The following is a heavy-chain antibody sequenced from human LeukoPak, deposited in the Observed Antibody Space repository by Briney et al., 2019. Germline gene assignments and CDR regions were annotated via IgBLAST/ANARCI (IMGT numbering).Heavy chain of an antibody. CDR2: IYYSGST. V-gene: IGHV4-59*01. CDR3: ARGSGIAAEENWFDP. D-gene: IGHD6-13*01. J-gene: IGHJ5*02. CDR1: GGSISSYY. Sequence: MASETLSLTCTVSGGSISSYYWSWIRQPPGKGLEWIGYIYYSGSTNYNLSLKSRVTISVDTSKNQFSLKLSSVTAADTAVYYCARGSGIAAEENWFDPWGQGTLVTVSS.